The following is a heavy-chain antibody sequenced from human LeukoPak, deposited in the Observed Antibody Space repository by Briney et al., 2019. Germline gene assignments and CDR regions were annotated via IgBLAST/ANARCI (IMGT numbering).Heavy chain of an antibody. CDR3: AKAKDTALKGFDP. D-gene: IGHD5-18*01. CDR2: ISGSGGST. J-gene: IGHJ5*02. Sequence: GGSLRLSCAASGFTFSIYAMNWVRQAPGKGLEWVPAISGSGGSTYYADSVKGRFTISRDNSKNTLYLQMNSLRAEDTAVYYCAKAKDTALKGFDPWGQGTLVTVSS. CDR1: GFTFSIYA. V-gene: IGHV3-23*01.